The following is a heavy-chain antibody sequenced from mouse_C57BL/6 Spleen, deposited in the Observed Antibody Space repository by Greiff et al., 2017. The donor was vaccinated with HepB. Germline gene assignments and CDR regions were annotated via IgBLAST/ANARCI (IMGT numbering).Heavy chain of an antibody. CDR1: GYTFTDHT. V-gene: IGHV1-78*01. D-gene: IGHD1-2*01. CDR3: ARSGTTAHWYFDV. J-gene: IGHJ1*03. CDR2: IYPRDGST. Sequence: VQLQQSDAELVKPGASVKISCKVSGYTFTDHTIHWMKQRPEQGLEWIGYIYPRDGSTKYNEKFKGTATLTADKASSTASMQLNSLTSGESAVYFCARSGTTAHWYFDVWGTGTTVTVSS.